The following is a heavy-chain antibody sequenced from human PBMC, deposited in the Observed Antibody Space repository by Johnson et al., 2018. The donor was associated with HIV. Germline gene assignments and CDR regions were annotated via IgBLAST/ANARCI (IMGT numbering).Heavy chain of an antibody. V-gene: IGHV3-33*01. D-gene: IGHD3-9*01. CDR3: ASGYFDWLLISAVAFDI. CDR2: IWYDGSNN. Sequence: QMQVVESGGGVVQPGRSLRLSCAASGFTFSSYGMHWVRQAPGKGLEWVAVIWYDGSNNYYADSVKGRFTISRDNSKNTLYLQMNSLRAEDTAVYYCASGYFDWLLISAVAFDIWGQGTMVTVSS. J-gene: IGHJ3*02. CDR1: GFTFSSYG.